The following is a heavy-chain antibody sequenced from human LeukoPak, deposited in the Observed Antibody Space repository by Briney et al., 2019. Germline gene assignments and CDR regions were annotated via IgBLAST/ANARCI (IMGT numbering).Heavy chain of an antibody. V-gene: IGHV3-21*01. J-gene: IGHJ4*02. CDR2: ISSSSSYI. CDR3: ARTVGATRPVDY. CDR1: GFTFSSYS. Sequence: PGGSLRLSCAASGFTFSSYSMNWVRQAPGKGLEWVSSISSSSSYIYYADSVKGRFTISRDNAKNSLYLQMNSLRAEDTAVYYCARTVGATRPVDYWGRGTLVTVSS. D-gene: IGHD1-26*01.